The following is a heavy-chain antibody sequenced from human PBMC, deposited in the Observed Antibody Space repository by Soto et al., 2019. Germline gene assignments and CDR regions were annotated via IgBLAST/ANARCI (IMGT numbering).Heavy chain of an antibody. CDR1: GGSFRGPS. Sequence: SETLSLGCAAYGGSFRGPSWRWIRQPPGKGLEWIGEINHRGNTNYNPSLKSRVTISVDTYKNQFSLQMSSVTAADTAVDYFSVTYKYCRATSCEHSYDCYIMDVWGQGTAFT. V-gene: IGHV4-34*01. J-gene: IGHJ6*02. CDR3: SVTYKYCRATSCEHSYDCYIMDV. D-gene: IGHD2-2*01. CDR2: INHRGNT.